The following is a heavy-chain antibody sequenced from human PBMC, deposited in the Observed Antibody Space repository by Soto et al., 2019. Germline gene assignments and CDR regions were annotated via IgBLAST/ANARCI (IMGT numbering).Heavy chain of an antibody. J-gene: IGHJ4*02. CDR2: INAGNGNT. CDR3: ARAPGGSSSFVDC. Sequence: ASVKVSCKASGYTLTSYAMHWVRQAPGQRLEWMAWINAGNGNTKYSQKFQGRVTINRDTSASTAYMELSSLRSEDTAVYCCARAPGGSSSFVDCWGQRTLVTVS. D-gene: IGHD6-6*01. V-gene: IGHV1-3*01. CDR1: GYTLTSYA.